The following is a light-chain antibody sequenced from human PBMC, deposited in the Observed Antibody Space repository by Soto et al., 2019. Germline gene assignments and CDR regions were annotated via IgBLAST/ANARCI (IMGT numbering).Light chain of an antibody. CDR3: QQYDSYPYT. Sequence: DIQMTQSPSSLSASVGDRVTIACRASQGIGKDLAWFQLKPGKAPKSLISAASSLHSGVPSKFSGSGSGTDFSLTINSPQPEDFATYYCQQYDSYPYTFGQGNKLEIK. CDR1: QGIGKD. V-gene: IGKV1-16*02. CDR2: AAS. J-gene: IGKJ2*01.